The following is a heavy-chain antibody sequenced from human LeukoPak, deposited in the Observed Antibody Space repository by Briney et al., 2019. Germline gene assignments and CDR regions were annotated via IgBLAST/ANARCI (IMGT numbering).Heavy chain of an antibody. Sequence: GGSLRLSCVGSGFSLSSYGMHWVRQAPGKGLEWVALISSYGSHQYYGDSVKGRFTLSRDDSKNTLYLQMSSLRTEDTAVYYCARDMGDMAMISDEWGQGTLVTVSS. CDR1: GFSLSSYG. J-gene: IGHJ4*02. V-gene: IGHV3-30*03. CDR3: ARDMGDMAMISDE. D-gene: IGHD3-16*01. CDR2: ISSYGSHQ.